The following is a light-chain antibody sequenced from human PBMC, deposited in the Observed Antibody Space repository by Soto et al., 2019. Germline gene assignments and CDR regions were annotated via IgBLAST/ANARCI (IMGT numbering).Light chain of an antibody. CDR2: AAS. Sequence: DIQMTQSPSSLSASVGDRVTITCRASQGISNYLAWYQQKPGKVPKLLIYAASTLQSGVLSRFSGSGSGTGFTLTISSVQPEDVATYYCQKYSSAPYSFGQGTKREIK. CDR1: QGISNY. J-gene: IGKJ2*03. V-gene: IGKV1-27*01. CDR3: QKYSSAPYS.